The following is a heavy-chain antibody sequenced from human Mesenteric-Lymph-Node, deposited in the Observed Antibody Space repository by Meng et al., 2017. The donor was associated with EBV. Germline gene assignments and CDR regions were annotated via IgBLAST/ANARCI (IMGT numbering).Heavy chain of an antibody. CDR2: VFHSGTT. CDR1: GGSIITYNW. CDR3: AKANSSGRSSWFDP. Sequence: QVQLQASGPVPGHPSGALSLTCAVSGGSIITYNWWSWVRQPPGKGLEWIGEVFHSGTTNSNASLRSRLTISVDKSKNQFSLKLTSVTAADTAVYYCAKANSSGRSSWFDPWGQGTLVTVSS. J-gene: IGHJ5*02. V-gene: IGHV4-4*02. D-gene: IGHD3-10*01.